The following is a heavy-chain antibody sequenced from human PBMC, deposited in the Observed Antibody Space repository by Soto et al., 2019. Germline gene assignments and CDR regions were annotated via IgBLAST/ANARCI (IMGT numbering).Heavy chain of an antibody. CDR2: SRNKANSYST. CDR3: ARFSKSYPRGLVY. D-gene: IGHD1-26*01. Sequence: EVQLVESGGGFVQPGGSLRLSCAASGFTFSDHYMDWVRQAPGNGLEWVGRSRNKANSYSTEYAASLKGRFTISINDSNNSLYLQMNSVKAESTAVYYSARFSKSYPRGLVYCGNGALVTVSS. V-gene: IGHV3-72*01. CDR1: GFTFSDHY. J-gene: IGHJ4*01.